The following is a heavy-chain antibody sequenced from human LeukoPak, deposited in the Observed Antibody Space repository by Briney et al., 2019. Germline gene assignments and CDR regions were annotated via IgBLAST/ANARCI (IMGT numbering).Heavy chain of an antibody. CDR1: GFTFSSYG. CDR3: ARGTSSGYFQLYFDY. Sequence: GGSLRLSCAASGFTFSSYGMSWVRQAPGKGLEWVSAISGSGGSTYYADSVKGRFTISRDNSKNTLYLQMNSLRAEDTAVYYCARGTSSGYFQLYFDYWGQGTLVTVSS. J-gene: IGHJ4*02. CDR2: ISGSGGST. D-gene: IGHD3-22*01. V-gene: IGHV3-23*01.